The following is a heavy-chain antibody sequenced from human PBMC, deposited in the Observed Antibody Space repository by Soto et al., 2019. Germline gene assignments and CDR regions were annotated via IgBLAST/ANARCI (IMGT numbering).Heavy chain of an antibody. CDR2: ISRSSSYI. Sequence: GGSLRLFCAASGFTFSSFSMNWVRQAPGKGLEWVSSISRSSSYIYYADSVKGRFTISRDNAKNSLYLQMNSLRAEDTAVYYCARDRGGYYEPLFDYWGQGTLVTVSS. CDR3: ARDRGGYYEPLFDY. CDR1: GFTFSSFS. V-gene: IGHV3-21*01. J-gene: IGHJ4*02. D-gene: IGHD3-22*01.